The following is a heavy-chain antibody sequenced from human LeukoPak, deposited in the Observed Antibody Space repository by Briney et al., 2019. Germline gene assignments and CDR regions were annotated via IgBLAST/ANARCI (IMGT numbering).Heavy chain of an antibody. CDR2: ISGSGGYT. D-gene: IGHD6-19*01. Sequence: GGSLRLSCEASGFTFSSYAMSWVRQAPGMGLESVSAISGSGGYTYYADSVKGRFTISRDNSKNTLYLQMNSLRAEDTAIYYCAKAEGKNPTGGRWLDWGQGTLVTVSS. CDR3: AKAEGKNPTGGRWLD. J-gene: IGHJ4*02. V-gene: IGHV3-23*01. CDR1: GFTFSSYA.